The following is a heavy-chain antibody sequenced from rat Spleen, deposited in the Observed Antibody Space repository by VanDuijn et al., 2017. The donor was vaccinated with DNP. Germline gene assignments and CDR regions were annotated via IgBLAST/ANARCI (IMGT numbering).Heavy chain of an antibody. D-gene: IGHD1-11*01. CDR3: TTFEGRDA. CDR1: GFTFDNYD. CDR2: IIYDGSRT. Sequence: EVQLVESGGGLVQPGRSLKLSCAVSGFTFDNYDMAWVRQAPKKGLEWVATIIYDGSRTYYRNSVKGRFTISRDNAKSTLYLQMDSLRSEDTATYYCTTFEGRDAWGQGTSVTVSS. J-gene: IGHJ4*01. V-gene: IGHV5S10*01.